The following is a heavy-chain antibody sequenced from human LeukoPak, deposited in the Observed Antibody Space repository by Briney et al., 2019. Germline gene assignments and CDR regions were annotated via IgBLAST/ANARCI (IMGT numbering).Heavy chain of an antibody. Sequence: PGGSLRLSCAASGFTFSSYEMNWVRQAPGKGLEWVAVISYDGSNKYYADSVKGRFTISRDNSKNTLYLQMNSLRAEDTAVYYCVREVHYYYDSSGYLDYWGQGTLVTVSS. CDR1: GFTFSSYE. CDR2: ISYDGSNK. CDR3: VREVHYYYDSSGYLDY. D-gene: IGHD3-22*01. V-gene: IGHV3-30-3*01. J-gene: IGHJ4*02.